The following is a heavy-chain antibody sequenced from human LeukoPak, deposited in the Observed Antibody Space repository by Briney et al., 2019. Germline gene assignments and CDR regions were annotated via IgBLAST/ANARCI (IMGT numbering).Heavy chain of an antibody. J-gene: IGHJ6*03. D-gene: IGHD1-26*01. CDR2: IYYSGST. CDR3: ATQGSGSYMDV. Sequence: SETLSLTCTVSGGSISSYYWSWIRQPPGKGLEWIGYIYYSGSTNYNPSLKSRVTISVDTSKNQFSLKLSSVTAADTAVYYCATQGSGSYMDVWGQGTTVTVSS. V-gene: IGHV4-59*01. CDR1: GGSISSYY.